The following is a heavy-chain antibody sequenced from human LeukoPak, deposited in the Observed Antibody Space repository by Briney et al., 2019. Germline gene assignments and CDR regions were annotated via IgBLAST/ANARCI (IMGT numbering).Heavy chain of an antibody. CDR2: ISGSGGST. CDR1: GFTFSTSV. V-gene: IGHV3-23*01. J-gene: IGHJ4*02. CDR3: AKDGTWIQLWFDY. Sequence: GGSLRLSCAASGFTFSTSVMTWVRQAPGKGLEWVSGISGSGGSTYYADSVKGRFTISRDNSKNTLYLQMNSLRAEDTAVYYCAKDGTWIQLWFDYWGQGTLVTVSS. D-gene: IGHD5-18*01.